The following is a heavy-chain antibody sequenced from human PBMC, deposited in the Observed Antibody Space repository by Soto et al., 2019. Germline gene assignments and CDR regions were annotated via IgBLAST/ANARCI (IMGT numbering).Heavy chain of an antibody. CDR3: ARAQGLYGDYFPSYGMDG. V-gene: IGHV1-69*01. D-gene: IGHD4-17*01. Sequence: QVQLVQSGAEVKKPGSSVKVSCKASGGTFSSYAISWVRQAPGQGLEWMGGIIPIFGTANYAQKFQGRVTITADESTSTAYMELSSLRSEDTAGYYWARAQGLYGDYFPSYGMDGWGQGTTVTGSS. J-gene: IGHJ6*02. CDR2: IIPIFGTA. CDR1: GGTFSSYA.